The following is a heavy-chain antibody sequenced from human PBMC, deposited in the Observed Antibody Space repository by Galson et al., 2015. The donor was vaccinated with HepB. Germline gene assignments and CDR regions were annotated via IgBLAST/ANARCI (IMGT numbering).Heavy chain of an antibody. J-gene: IGHJ4*02. CDR3: ARTQSGWYYYFDY. V-gene: IGHV1-18*04. Sequence: TFSSYGIIWVRQAPGQGLDWMGWISAYNGNTNYAQNLQGRVTVTTDTSTSTAYMELRSLRSDDTAVYYCARTQSGWYYYFDYWGQGTLVTVSS. CDR1: TFSSYG. CDR2: ISAYNGNT. D-gene: IGHD6-19*01.